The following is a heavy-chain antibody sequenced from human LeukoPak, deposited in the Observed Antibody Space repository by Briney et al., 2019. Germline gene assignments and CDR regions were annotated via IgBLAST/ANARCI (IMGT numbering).Heavy chain of an antibody. CDR3: ARGVELAKPDPGFDP. Sequence: GGSLRLSCVGSGFTFSRYWLNWVRQAPGKGLEWVANMNQDGSEIYYLDSVKGRFTISRDNAKNSLYLQMNSLRAEDTAVYYCARGVELAKPDPGFDPWGQGTLVTVSS. V-gene: IGHV3-7*03. CDR1: GFTFSRYW. J-gene: IGHJ5*02. CDR2: MNQDGSEI. D-gene: IGHD1-26*01.